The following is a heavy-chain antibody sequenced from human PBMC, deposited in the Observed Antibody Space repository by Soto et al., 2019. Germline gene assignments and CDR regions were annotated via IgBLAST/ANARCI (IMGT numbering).Heavy chain of an antibody. Sequence: QVQLVESGGGVVQPGRSLRLSCAASGFTFSSYAMHWVRQAPGKGLEWVAVISYDGSNKYYADSVKGRFTISRDNSKNTLYLQMNSLRAEYTAVYYCARPLWRDDYNGGYFDLWGRGTLVTVSS. D-gene: IGHD4-4*01. CDR3: ARPLWRDDYNGGYFDL. CDR1: GFTFSSYA. CDR2: ISYDGSNK. V-gene: IGHV3-30-3*01. J-gene: IGHJ2*01.